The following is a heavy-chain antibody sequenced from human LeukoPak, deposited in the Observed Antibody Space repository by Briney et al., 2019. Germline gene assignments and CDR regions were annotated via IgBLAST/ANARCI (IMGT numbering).Heavy chain of an antibody. CDR1: GVSIRSWW. CDR2: IYTTGRT. D-gene: IGHD6-6*01. Sequence: PSETLSLSCDVSGVSIRSWWWSWVRKPAGQGLEWNGRIYTTGRTNYSPSFQSRVTISIYASANQFSLTLKPVSAADTAGYFCSRSGDTISEYHSDFWGQGAPVTVSP. CDR3: SRSGDTISEYHSDF. V-gene: IGHV4-4*07. J-gene: IGHJ4*02.